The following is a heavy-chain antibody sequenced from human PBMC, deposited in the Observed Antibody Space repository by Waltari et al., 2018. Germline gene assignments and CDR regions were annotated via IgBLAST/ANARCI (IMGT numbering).Heavy chain of an antibody. J-gene: IGHJ4*02. D-gene: IGHD6-13*01. Sequence: EVQLVESGGGLIQPGGSLRLSCAASGFSVSNKYTSWVRQAPGKGLEWVSVMFADVRTNYADSVKGRFTISRDNSKNIVGLQMNSLRVEDTAVYYCVTFAVTAPGSLDYWGRGALVTVSS. CDR3: VTFAVTAPGSLDY. V-gene: IGHV3-53*01. CDR1: GFSVSNKY. CDR2: MFADVRT.